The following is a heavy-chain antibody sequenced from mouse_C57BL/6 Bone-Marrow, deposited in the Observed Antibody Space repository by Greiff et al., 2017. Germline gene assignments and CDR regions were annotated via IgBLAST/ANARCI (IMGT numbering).Heavy chain of an antibody. D-gene: IGHD1-1*01. J-gene: IGHJ1*03. CDR2: ILPSIGRT. CDR3: ARPNYYGSYYWYFDV. Sequence: VQLQQSGSELRSPGSSVKLSCKDFDSEVFPIAYMSWVRQKPGHGFEWIGGILPSIGRTIYGEKFEDKATLDADTLSNTAYLELNSLTSEDSAIYYCARPNYYGSYYWYFDVWGTGTTVTVSS. CDR1: DSEVFPIAY. V-gene: IGHV15-2*01.